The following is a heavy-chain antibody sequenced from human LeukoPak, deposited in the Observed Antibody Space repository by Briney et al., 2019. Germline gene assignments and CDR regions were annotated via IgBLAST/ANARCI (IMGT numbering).Heavy chain of an antibody. CDR3: AKDLTVAGVDY. J-gene: IGHJ4*02. Sequence: GGSLRLSCAASGFTFRNYAMSWVRQAPGKGLEWVSVISGYGAGTYYADFVKGRFTISRDNSKNTLYLHMNSLRAEDTAVYYCAKDLTVAGVDYWGQGTLATVSS. V-gene: IGHV3-23*01. CDR2: ISGYGAGT. D-gene: IGHD6-19*01. CDR1: GFTFRNYA.